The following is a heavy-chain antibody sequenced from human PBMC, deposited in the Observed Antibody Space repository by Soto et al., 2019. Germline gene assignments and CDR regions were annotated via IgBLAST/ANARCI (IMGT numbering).Heavy chain of an antibody. J-gene: IGHJ3*02. CDR2: ISCSGSNK. V-gene: IGHV3-21*01. Sequence: GGSLRLSCAASGFTFSSYSMNWVRQAPGKGLEWVSVISCSGSNKYYADSVKGRFTISRDNSKNTLYLQMNSLRAEDTAVYYCARDGPLTYYDILTQNNAFDIWGQGTMVTVSS. CDR1: GFTFSSYS. CDR3: ARDGPLTYYDILTQNNAFDI. D-gene: IGHD3-9*01.